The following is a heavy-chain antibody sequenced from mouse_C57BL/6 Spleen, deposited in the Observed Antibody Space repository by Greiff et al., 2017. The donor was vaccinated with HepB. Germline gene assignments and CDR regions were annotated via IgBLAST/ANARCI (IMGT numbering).Heavy chain of an antibody. J-gene: IGHJ1*03. D-gene: IGHD2-5*01. CDR3: ARGDIYSKGGYFDV. Sequence: QVQLQESGAELVRPGASVKLSCKASGYTFTDYYINWVKQRPGQGLEWIARIYPGSGNTYYNEKFKGKATLTAEKSSSTAYMQLSRLTSEDAAVYFCARGDIYSKGGYFDVWGTGTTVTVSS. CDR2: IYPGSGNT. CDR1: GYTFTDYY. V-gene: IGHV1-76*01.